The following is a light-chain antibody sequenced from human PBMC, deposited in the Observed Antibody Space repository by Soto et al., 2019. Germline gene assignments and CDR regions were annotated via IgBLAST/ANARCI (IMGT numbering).Light chain of an antibody. CDR2: GTS. Sequence: EIVLSQSPGTLSLSPWERATLSFRSSQSVSSGYLAWYQQKPGQAPRLLVYGTSLRATGIPDRFSGRGSGTDFTLTISRLEPEDFAVYFCQQYAGSPRTFGQGTKVDIK. CDR3: QQYAGSPRT. CDR1: QSVSSGY. V-gene: IGKV3-20*01. J-gene: IGKJ1*01.